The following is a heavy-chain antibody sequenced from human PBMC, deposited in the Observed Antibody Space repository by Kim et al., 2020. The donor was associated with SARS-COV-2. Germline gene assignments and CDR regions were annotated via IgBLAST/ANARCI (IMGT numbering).Heavy chain of an antibody. Sequence: GGSLRLSCAASGFTFSSYGMLWVRQAPGKGLEWLALITSDGNNQYYPESVKGRFTISRDNSKNTLSLQINSLRAEDTAVYYCARAPGGGPSVSCDYWGQGTLVT. V-gene: IGHV3-30-3*01. J-gene: IGHJ4*02. D-gene: IGHD2-15*01. CDR1: GFTFSSYG. CDR2: ITSDGNNQ. CDR3: ARAPGGGPSVSCDY.